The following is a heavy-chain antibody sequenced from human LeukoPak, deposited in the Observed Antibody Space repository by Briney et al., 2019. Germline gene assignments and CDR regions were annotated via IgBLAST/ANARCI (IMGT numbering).Heavy chain of an antibody. V-gene: IGHV4-30-4*08. CDR2: IYYSGST. CDR3: ARDGVVVPAALDY. J-gene: IGHJ4*02. Sequence: SQTLSLTCTVSGGSISSDDYYWSWIRQPPGKGLEWIGYIYYSGSTYYNPPLKSRVTISVDTSKNQFSLKLSSVTAADTAVYYCARDGVVVPAALDYWGQGTLVTVAS. D-gene: IGHD2-2*01. CDR1: GGSISSDDYY.